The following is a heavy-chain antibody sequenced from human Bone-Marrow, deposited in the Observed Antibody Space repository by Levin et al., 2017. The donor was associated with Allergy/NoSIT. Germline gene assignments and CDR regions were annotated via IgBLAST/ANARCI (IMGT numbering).Heavy chain of an antibody. D-gene: IGHD5-24*01. Sequence: SETLSLTCSLSGGSISTGGFHWSWVRQRPGKGLEWIVYIYYSGNTYYNPSLQRRLSISIDTSKNQFSLRLTSVTAADTAVYYCAREDGYVFDYWGQGTLVTVSS. CDR3: AREDGYVFDY. J-gene: IGHJ4*02. CDR2: IYYSGNT. V-gene: IGHV4-31*03. CDR1: GGSISTGGFH.